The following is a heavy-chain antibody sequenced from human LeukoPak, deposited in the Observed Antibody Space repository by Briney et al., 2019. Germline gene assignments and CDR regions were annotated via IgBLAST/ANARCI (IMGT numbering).Heavy chain of an antibody. CDR3: ASRAVSSSSNFDY. J-gene: IGHJ4*02. CDR2: INHSGST. D-gene: IGHD6-6*01. V-gene: IGHV4-34*01. Sequence: SETLSLTCAVYGGSFSGYYWSWIRQPPGKGLEWIGEINHSGSTNYNPSLKGRVTISVDTSKNQFSLKLSSVTAADTAVYYCASRAVSSSSNFDYWGQGTLVTVSS. CDR1: GGSFSGYY.